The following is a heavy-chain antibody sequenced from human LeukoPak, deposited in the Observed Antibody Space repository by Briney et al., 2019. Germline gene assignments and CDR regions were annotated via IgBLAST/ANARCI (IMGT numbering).Heavy chain of an antibody. V-gene: IGHV3-30*18. D-gene: IGHD3-22*01. J-gene: IGHJ3*02. Sequence: GGSLRLSCAASGFTFSSYGMHWVRQAPGKGLEWVAVISDDGSNKYYADSVKGRFTISRDNSKNTLYLQMNSLRAEDTAVYYCAKGYYYDSSGDDAIDIWGQGTMVTVSS. CDR1: GFTFSSYG. CDR2: ISDDGSNK. CDR3: AKGYYYDSSGDDAIDI.